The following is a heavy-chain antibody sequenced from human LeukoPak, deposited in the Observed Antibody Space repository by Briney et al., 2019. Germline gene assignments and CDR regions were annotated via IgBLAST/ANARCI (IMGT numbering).Heavy chain of an antibody. J-gene: IGHJ5*02. CDR3: AREKSYSSSFGWFDP. CDR1: GYTFTDYY. Sequence: GASVKVSCKASGYTFTDYYIHWVQQAPGKGLEWMGRIDATDGETIYAENFQGRVTITADTSTDTAYMELSSLRSEDTAVYYCAREKSYSSSFGWFDPWGQGTLVTVSS. D-gene: IGHD6-13*01. CDR2: IDATDGET. V-gene: IGHV1-69-2*01.